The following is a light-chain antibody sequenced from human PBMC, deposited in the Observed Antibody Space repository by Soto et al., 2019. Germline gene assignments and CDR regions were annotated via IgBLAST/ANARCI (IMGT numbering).Light chain of an antibody. J-gene: IGKJ2*01. V-gene: IGKV3D-15*01. CDR2: GAF. CDR1: QSVSSN. Sequence: EIVMTQSPATLSVSPGERATLSCRASQSVSSNLAWYQQKPGQAPRLLIYGAFTRATGIPARFSGSGSGTEFTLTISSLQSEDFAVYYCQQYYNWLYTFGQGTKVESK. CDR3: QQYYNWLYT.